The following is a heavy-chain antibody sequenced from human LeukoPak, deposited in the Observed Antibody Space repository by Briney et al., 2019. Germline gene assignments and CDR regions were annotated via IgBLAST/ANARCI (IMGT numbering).Heavy chain of an antibody. D-gene: IGHD2-2*01. V-gene: IGHV1-3*01. CDR2: ISAGNGDA. J-gene: IGHJ5*02. CDR3: ARDRLVNPCSSTTCHHNWFDP. Sequence: ASVKVSCKASGHTFISYAIHWVRQDPGQRLEWMGWISAGNGDAKYSRKFQCRVIITRVASASMAYMKLSSLRSEDTAVYYCARDRLVNPCSSTTCHHNWFDPWGQGTLVTVSS. CDR1: GHTFISYA.